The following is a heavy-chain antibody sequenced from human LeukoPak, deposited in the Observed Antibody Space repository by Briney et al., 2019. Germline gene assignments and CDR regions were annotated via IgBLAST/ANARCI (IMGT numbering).Heavy chain of an antibody. D-gene: IGHD3-3*01. J-gene: IGHJ4*02. CDR2: IYTGGST. V-gene: IGHV4-61*02. CDR3: AREGTDFWSGYYTPVFDY. Sequence: SETLSLTCTVSGGSISSGSYYWSWIRQPAGKGLEWIGRIYTGGSTNYNPSLKSRVTISVDTSKNQFSLKLSSVTAADTAVYYCAREGTDFWSGYYTPVFDYWGQGTLVTVSS. CDR1: GGSISSGSYY.